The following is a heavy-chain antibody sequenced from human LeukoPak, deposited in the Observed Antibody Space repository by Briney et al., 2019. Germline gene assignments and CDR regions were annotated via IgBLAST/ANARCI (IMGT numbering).Heavy chain of an antibody. CDR3: ARYGDYGTEGYFYMDV. V-gene: IGHV4-31*03. D-gene: IGHD4-17*01. CDR1: GGSIGSRGYY. J-gene: IGHJ6*03. Sequence: SETLSLTCTVSGGSIGSRGYYWTWIRQHPVKGLGWMGYVFYSGAAYYNPALRSRVTISLDTSRHQVSLTLTSLSAPDTAVYYCARYGDYGTEGYFYMDVWGKGTMVTVSS. CDR2: VFYSGAA.